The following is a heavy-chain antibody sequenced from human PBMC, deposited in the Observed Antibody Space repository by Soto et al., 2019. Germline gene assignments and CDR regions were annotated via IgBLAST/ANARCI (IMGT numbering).Heavy chain of an antibody. Sequence: ASVKVSCKASGGTFSSYAISWVRQAPGQGLEWMGGIIPIFGTANYAQKFQGRVTITADESTSTAYMELSSLRSEDTAVYYCARAPELDYYDSSGYYYNGPFDYWGQGTLVTVSS. D-gene: IGHD3-22*01. V-gene: IGHV1-69*13. J-gene: IGHJ4*02. CDR3: ARAPELDYYDSSGYYYNGPFDY. CDR2: IIPIFGTA. CDR1: GGTFSSYA.